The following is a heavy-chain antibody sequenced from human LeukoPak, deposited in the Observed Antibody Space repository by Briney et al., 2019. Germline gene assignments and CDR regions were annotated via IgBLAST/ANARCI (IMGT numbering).Heavy chain of an antibody. Sequence: GGSLRLSCAASGFTFSDYYMSWIRQAPGKGLEWVSYISSSGSTIYYADSVKGRFTISRGNAKKSLYLQMNSLRAEDTAVYYCARVIYGDYPDYWGQGTLVTVSS. CDR1: GFTFSDYY. J-gene: IGHJ4*02. CDR3: ARVIYGDYPDY. D-gene: IGHD4-17*01. CDR2: ISSSGSTI. V-gene: IGHV3-11*01.